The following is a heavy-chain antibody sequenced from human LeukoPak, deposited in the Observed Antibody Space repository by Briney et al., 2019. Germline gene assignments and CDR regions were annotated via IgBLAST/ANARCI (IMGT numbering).Heavy chain of an antibody. CDR1: GGSFSGYY. J-gene: IGHJ4*02. CDR2: INHSGST. Sequence: SETLSLTCAVYGGSFSGYYWSWIRQPPGKGLEWIGEINHSGSTNYDPSLKSRVTISVDTSKNQFSLKLSSVTAADTAVYYCARGEEKYYGSGGSAVYYFDYWGQGTLVTVSS. D-gene: IGHD3-10*01. CDR3: ARGEEKYYGSGGSAVYYFDY. V-gene: IGHV4-34*01.